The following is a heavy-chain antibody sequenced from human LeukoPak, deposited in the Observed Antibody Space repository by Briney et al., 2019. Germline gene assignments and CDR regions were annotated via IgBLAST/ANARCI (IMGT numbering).Heavy chain of an antibody. Sequence: PGGSLRLSCAASGFTFSSDAMSWVRQAPGKGLEWVSAIGGSVGGTYYADSVKGRFTISRDNSKNTLYLQMNRLRAEDTAVYYCAKDLDASSGYYWDDYWGQGPLVTVSS. D-gene: IGHD3-22*01. J-gene: IGHJ4*02. CDR3: AKDLDASSGYYWDDY. CDR2: IGGSVGGT. V-gene: IGHV3-23*01. CDR1: GFTFSSDA.